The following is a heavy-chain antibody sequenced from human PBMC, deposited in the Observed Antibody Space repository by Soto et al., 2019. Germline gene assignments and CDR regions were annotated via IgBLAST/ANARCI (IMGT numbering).Heavy chain of an antibody. CDR2: IKQDGSEK. Sequence: GGSLILSCASSGFTFSSYLMILVRQAPGKGLEWVANIKQDGSEKYYVDSVKGRFTISRDNAKNSLYLQMNSLRAEDTAVYYCERAITILTRRRYFDYWGQGTLVTVSS. V-gene: IGHV3-7*01. CDR3: ERAITILTRRRYFDY. CDR1: GFTFSSYL. J-gene: IGHJ4*02. D-gene: IGHD3-9*01.